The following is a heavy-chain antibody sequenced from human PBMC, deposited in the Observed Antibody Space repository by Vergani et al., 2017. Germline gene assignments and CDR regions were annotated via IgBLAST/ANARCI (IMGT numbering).Heavy chain of an antibody. V-gene: IGHV3-30*03. CDR2: ISYDGNKK. J-gene: IGHJ6*03. D-gene: IGHD1-1*01. CDR3: ARDFLTRVTTLDYYYMGV. CDR1: GFLFSDYG. Sequence: QVQLVESGGGEVQPGRSLRLSCSAAGFLFSDYGVHWVRQAPGKGLEWVSVISYDGNKKNYADSVKGRFTISRDNSKNTLYLEMNALRAEDTAVYYWARDFLTRVTTLDYYYMGVWVKGTTVTVSS.